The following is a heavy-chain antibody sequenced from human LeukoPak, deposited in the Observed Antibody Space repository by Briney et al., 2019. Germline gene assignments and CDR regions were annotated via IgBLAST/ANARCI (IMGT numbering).Heavy chain of an antibody. Sequence: ASVTVSYMPSGYTFTSYFMHEVRPAPGQGLKWMEIIYPSGGSASYAQNFQGRVTLTRDTSTSTVYMELSSLRSEDTAVYYCARDASCSGGNCYAWFDPWGQGTLVTVSS. CDR3: ARDASCSGGNCYAWFDP. J-gene: IGHJ5*02. CDR1: GYTFTSYF. CDR2: IYPSGGSA. D-gene: IGHD2-15*01. V-gene: IGHV1-46*01.